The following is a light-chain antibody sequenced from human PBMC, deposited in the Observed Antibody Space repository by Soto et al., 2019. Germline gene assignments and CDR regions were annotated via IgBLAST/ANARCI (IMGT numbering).Light chain of an antibody. CDR2: GAS. J-gene: IGKJ5*01. V-gene: IGKV3-20*01. Sequence: EIVLTQSRGTLSLSPGESATLSCRASQSVSSHYLAWYQQKPGQAPRLLIFGASSRSTGIPDRFSGSGSGTDFTLTISRLEPEDFAVYYCQQYGSSPITFGQGTRLEIK. CDR1: QSVSSHY. CDR3: QQYGSSPIT.